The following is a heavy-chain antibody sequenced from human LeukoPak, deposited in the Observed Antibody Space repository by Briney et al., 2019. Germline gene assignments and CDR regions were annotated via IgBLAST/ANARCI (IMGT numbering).Heavy chain of an antibody. CDR3: AACDYYDSSGYFAALRV. CDR1: GGSISSYY. Sequence: SETLSLTCTVSGGSISSYYWSWIRQPPGKGLEWIAYISDIGSINYNPSLKSRVTISLDTSKNQFSLKLSSVTAADTAVYYCAACDYYDSSGYFAALRVWGQGTLVTVSS. V-gene: IGHV4-59*08. CDR2: ISDIGSI. J-gene: IGHJ4*02. D-gene: IGHD3-22*01.